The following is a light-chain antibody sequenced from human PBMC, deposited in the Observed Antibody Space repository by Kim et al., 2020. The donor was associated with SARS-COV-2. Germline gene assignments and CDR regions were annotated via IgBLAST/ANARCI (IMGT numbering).Light chain of an antibody. Sequence: IQMTQSPSSVSASVGDRVTITCRASQDINTWLAWYQQKPGKAPKLLIYDASRLQSGVPSRFSGSGSGTDFTLTIARLQPADSATYYCQQANSFPPCTFGKGTKV. CDR1: QDINTW. V-gene: IGKV1-12*01. CDR3: QQANSFPPCT. CDR2: DAS. J-gene: IGKJ1*01.